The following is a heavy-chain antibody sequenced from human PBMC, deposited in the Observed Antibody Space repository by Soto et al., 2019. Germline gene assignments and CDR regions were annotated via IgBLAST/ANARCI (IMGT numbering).Heavy chain of an antibody. CDR3: ARITSPGYFDS. CDR1: GFPFSSHW. Sequence: PGGSLRLSCAASGFPFSSHWMTWVRQAPGKGLEWVAYIKQDGSEKYYVDSVMGRFTMSRDNTQSSLSLQMKTLRVEDSAVYYCARITSPGYFDSWGQGTLVTVSS. J-gene: IGHJ4*02. CDR2: IKQDGSEK. D-gene: IGHD1-20*01. V-gene: IGHV3-7*05.